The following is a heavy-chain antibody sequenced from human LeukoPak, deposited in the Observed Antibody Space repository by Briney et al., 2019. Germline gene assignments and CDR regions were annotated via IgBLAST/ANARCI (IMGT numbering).Heavy chain of an antibody. CDR2: IIPIFGTA. J-gene: IGHJ4*02. CDR3: ATRVEYCSSTSCYGRRGYYFDY. Sequence: GASVTVSCKASGGTFSSYAISWVRQAPGQGLEWMGGIIPIFGTANYAQKFQGRVTITADESTSTAYMELGSLRSEDTAVYYCATRVEYCSSTSCYGRRGYYFDYWGQGTLVTVSS. V-gene: IGHV1-69*13. D-gene: IGHD2-2*01. CDR1: GGTFSSYA.